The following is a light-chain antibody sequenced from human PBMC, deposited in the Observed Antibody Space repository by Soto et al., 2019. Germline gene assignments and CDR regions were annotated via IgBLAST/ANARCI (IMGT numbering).Light chain of an antibody. J-gene: IGLJ1*01. CDR1: SSNIGNNY. Sequence: QSVLTQPPSVSAAPGQKVTISCSGSSSNIGNNYVSWYQQLPGTAPKLLIYNNSQRPSGVPDRFSGSKSGTSASLAISGLQSDIEADYYCAAWDDSLNGYVFGIGTKVTVL. CDR3: AAWDDSLNGYV. V-gene: IGLV1-44*01. CDR2: NNS.